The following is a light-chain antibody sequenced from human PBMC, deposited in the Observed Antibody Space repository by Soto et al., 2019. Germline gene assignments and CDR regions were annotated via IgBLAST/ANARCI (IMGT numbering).Light chain of an antibody. CDR2: ASS. CDR1: ESVSGGS. V-gene: IGKV3-20*01. J-gene: IGKJ1*01. Sequence: EIVLTQSPGTLSLSPGERATLSCRASESVSGGSLAWYQQRPGQAPRLLIYASSSRATGIPDRFSGSGSGTDFTLTITRLEPEDFAVYYCQQDGISPRTFGQGTKVEIK. CDR3: QQDGISPRT.